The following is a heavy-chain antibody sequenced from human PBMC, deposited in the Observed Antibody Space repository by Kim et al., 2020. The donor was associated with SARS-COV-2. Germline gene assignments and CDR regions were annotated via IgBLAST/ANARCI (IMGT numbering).Heavy chain of an antibody. CDR2: IYSDGTSA. CDR3: ARASSTSCFY. CDR1: GFTFSNYW. J-gene: IGHJ4*01. Sequence: GGSLRLSCAASGFTFSNYWMHWVRLAPGKGLVWVSRIYSDGTSANYADSVKGRFTISRDNATNTLFLQMNNLTAEDTALYYCARASSTSCFYWGQGILVT. D-gene: IGHD2-2*01. V-gene: IGHV3-74*01.